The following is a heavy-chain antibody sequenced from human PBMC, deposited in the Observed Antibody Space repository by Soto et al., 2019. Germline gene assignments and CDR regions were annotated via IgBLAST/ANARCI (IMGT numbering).Heavy chain of an antibody. CDR2: IIPIFGTA. J-gene: IGHJ6*02. Sequence: QVQLVQSGAAVKKPGSSVKVSCKASGGTFSSYAISWVRQAPGQGLEWMGGIIPIFGTANYAQKFQGRVTITADKSTSTAYMELSSLRSEDTAVYYCARAQYSSGWYGYYYYGMDVWGQGTTVTVSS. CDR3: ARAQYSSGWYGYYYYGMDV. D-gene: IGHD6-19*01. CDR1: GGTFSSYA. V-gene: IGHV1-69*06.